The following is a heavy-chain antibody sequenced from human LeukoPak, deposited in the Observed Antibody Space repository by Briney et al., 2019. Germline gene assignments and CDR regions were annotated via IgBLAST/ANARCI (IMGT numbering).Heavy chain of an antibody. D-gene: IGHD1-26*01. Sequence: SVKVSCKASGGTFSSYAISWVRQAPGQGLEWMGGIIPIFGTANYAQKFQGRVTITADESTSTAYMELSSLRSEDTAVYYCARRIVGATTFDYWGQGTLVTVSS. J-gene: IGHJ4*02. CDR2: IIPIFGTA. V-gene: IGHV1-69*01. CDR3: ARRIVGATTFDY. CDR1: GGTFSSYA.